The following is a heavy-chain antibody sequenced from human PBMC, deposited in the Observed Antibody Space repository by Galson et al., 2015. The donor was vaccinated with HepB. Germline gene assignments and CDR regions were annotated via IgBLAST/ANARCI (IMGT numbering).Heavy chain of an antibody. Sequence: SETLSLTCAVSGYSISSGYYWGWIRQPPGKGLEWIGSIYHSGNTFYKSSLKSRLTISIDTSKNQFSLKLSSVTAADTAVYYCARDGGYGSGSSDAFDIWGQGTMVTVSS. CDR1: GYSISSGYY. D-gene: IGHD3-10*01. CDR3: ARDGGYGSGSSDAFDI. V-gene: IGHV4-38-2*02. CDR2: IYHSGNT. J-gene: IGHJ3*02.